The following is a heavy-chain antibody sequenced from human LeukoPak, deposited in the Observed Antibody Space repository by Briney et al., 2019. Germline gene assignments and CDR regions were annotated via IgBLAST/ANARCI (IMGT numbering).Heavy chain of an antibody. Sequence: GESLKISCKGSGYSFTTYWIGWVRQMPGKGLEWMGIIYPGDSDTRYSPSFQGQATISADKSISTAYLQWSSLKASDTAMYYCARHVTMVRGIIFYYYGMDVWGQGTTVTVSS. CDR1: GYSFTTYW. J-gene: IGHJ6*02. V-gene: IGHV5-51*01. CDR3: ARHVTMVRGIIFYYYGMDV. D-gene: IGHD3-10*01. CDR2: IYPGDSDT.